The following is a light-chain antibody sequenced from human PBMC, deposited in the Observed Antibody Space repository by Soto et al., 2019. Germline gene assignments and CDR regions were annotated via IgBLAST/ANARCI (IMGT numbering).Light chain of an antibody. Sequence: EILRTQSPATLSLSPGERATLPRWASQSVSSDLAWYQQKPCQAHRLLIYGASTRATGIPARFSGSGCGTEFTLTISSLQSEDFAVYYCQQYKNWPTLTFGGGTQLDIK. J-gene: IGKJ4*01. CDR2: GAS. CDR3: QQYKNWPTLT. V-gene: IGKV3-15*01. CDR1: QSVSSD.